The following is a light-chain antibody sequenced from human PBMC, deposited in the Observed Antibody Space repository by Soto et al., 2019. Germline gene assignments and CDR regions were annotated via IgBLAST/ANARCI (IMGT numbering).Light chain of an antibody. J-gene: IGKJ1*01. V-gene: IGKV1-27*01. CDR1: QGISNY. CDR3: QKYNSAPQT. Sequence: DIQMTQSPPSLSASVGDRVTITCRASQGISNYLAWYQQKPGELPKLVIYAASILQTGVPSRFSGSGSGTDFTLTISSLQPEDVATYYCQKYNSAPQTFGQGTKVEIK. CDR2: AAS.